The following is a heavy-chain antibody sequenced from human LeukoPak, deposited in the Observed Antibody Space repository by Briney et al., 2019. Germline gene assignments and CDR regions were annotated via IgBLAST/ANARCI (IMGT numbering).Heavy chain of an antibody. J-gene: IGHJ6*03. CDR2: IYYSGST. CDR3: ARVEEGYGSGRRENYYYYYMDV. CDR1: GGSISSSSCN. V-gene: IGHV4-39*07. Sequence: SETLFLTCTVSGGSISSSSCNWGWIRQPPGKGLEWIGSIYYSGSTYYNPSLKSRVTISVDTSKNQFSLKLSSVTAADTAVYYCARVEEGYGSGRRENYYYYYMDVWGKGTTVTISS. D-gene: IGHD3-10*01.